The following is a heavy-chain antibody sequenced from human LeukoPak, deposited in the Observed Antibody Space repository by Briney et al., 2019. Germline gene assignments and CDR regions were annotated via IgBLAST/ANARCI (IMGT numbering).Heavy chain of an antibody. J-gene: IGHJ4*02. CDR1: GFTFSSYN. Sequence: GGSLRLSCAASGFTFSSYNMNWVRQAPGKGLEWVSSISSSSSYIYYADSVKGRFTISRDNAKNSLYLQMNSLRAEDTAVYYCARAGSEEYYFDYWGQGTLVTVSS. CDR2: ISSSSSYI. CDR3: ARAGSEEYYFDY. D-gene: IGHD1-26*01. V-gene: IGHV3-21*01.